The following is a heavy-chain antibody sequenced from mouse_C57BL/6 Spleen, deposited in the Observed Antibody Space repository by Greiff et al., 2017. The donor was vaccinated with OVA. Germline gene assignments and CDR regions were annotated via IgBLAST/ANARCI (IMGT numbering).Heavy chain of an antibody. Sequence: VQLQQSGPELVKPGASVKISCKASGYTFTDYYMNWVKQSHGKSLEWIGDINPNNGGTSYNQKFKGKATLTVDKSSSTAYMELRSLTSEDSAVYYCARVYDYGGYYFDYWGQGTTLTVSS. CDR3: ARVYDYGGYYFDY. D-gene: IGHD2-4*01. J-gene: IGHJ2*01. V-gene: IGHV1-26*01. CDR1: GYTFTDYY. CDR2: INPNNGGT.